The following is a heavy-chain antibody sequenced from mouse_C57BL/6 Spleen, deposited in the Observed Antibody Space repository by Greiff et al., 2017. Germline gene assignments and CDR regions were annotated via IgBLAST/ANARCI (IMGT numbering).Heavy chain of an antibody. V-gene: IGHV5-12*01. CDR2: ISNGGGST. CDR1: GFTFSDYS. Sequence: DVQLQESGGGLVQPGGSLKLSCAASGFTFSDYSMYWVRQTPEKRLEWVAYISNGGGSTYYPDTVKGRFTISRDNAKNTLYLQLSRLKSEDTAMYYCARHEGAMDYWGQGTSVTVSS. J-gene: IGHJ4*01. CDR3: ARHEGAMDY.